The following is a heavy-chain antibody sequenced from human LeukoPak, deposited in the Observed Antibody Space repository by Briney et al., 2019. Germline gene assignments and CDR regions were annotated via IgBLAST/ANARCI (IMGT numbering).Heavy chain of an antibody. CDR3: ARSITMLVVRKKGWFDP. CDR1: GGSFSGYY. Sequence: PSETLSLTCAVYGGSFSGYYWSWIRQPPGKGLEWIGEINHSGSTNYNPSLKSRVTISVDTSKNQFSLKLSSVTAADTAVYYCARSITMLVVRKKGWFDPWGQGTLVTVSS. CDR2: INHSGST. V-gene: IGHV4-34*01. D-gene: IGHD3-22*01. J-gene: IGHJ5*02.